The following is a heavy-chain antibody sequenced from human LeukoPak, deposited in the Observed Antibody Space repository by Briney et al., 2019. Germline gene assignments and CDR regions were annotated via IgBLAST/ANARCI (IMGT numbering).Heavy chain of an antibody. J-gene: IGHJ3*02. Sequence: GGSLRLSCAASGFSFSIHDMTWVRQAPGKGLEWVSYISSSGSTIYYADSVKGRFTISRDNAKNSLYLQMNSLRAEDTAVYYCARVWRYYDSSGYYYLSAFDIWGQGTMVTVSS. CDR1: GFSFSIHD. D-gene: IGHD3-22*01. CDR2: ISSSGSTI. V-gene: IGHV3-11*01. CDR3: ARVWRYYDSSGYYYLSAFDI.